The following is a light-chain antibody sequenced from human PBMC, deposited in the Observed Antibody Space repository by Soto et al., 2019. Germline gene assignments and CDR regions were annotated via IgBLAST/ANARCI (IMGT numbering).Light chain of an antibody. V-gene: IGKV3-20*01. Sequence: EIVLTQSPGTLSLSPGERATLSCRASQSLSSTYLAWYQQKPGQAPRLLIYGASSRATGIPDRFSGSGSGTDFTLTISRLEPEDFAVYYCQQYCSSLHGFGPGTKVD. CDR3: QQYCSSLHG. CDR2: GAS. CDR1: QSLSSTY. J-gene: IGKJ3*01.